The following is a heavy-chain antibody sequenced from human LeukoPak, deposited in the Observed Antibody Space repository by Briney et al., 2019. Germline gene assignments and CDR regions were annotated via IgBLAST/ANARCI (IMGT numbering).Heavy chain of an antibody. CDR2: IIPILGIA. CDR3: ARGLSRTASKPYGSGSYRGYYYMDV. J-gene: IGHJ6*03. CDR1: GGTFSSYT. D-gene: IGHD3-10*01. Sequence: SVKVSCKASGGTFSSYTISWVRQAPGQGLEWMGRIIPILGIANYAQKFQCRVTITADKSTSTAYIELSSLRYEDTAVYYCARGLSRTASKPYGSGSYRGYYYMDVWGKGTTVTVSS. V-gene: IGHV1-69*02.